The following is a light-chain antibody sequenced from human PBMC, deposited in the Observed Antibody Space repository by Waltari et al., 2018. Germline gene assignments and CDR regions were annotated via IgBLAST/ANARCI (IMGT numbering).Light chain of an antibody. J-gene: IGKJ2*01. CDR2: VAS. CDR1: QGITNS. CDR3: QQYYSNPPYT. V-gene: IGKV1-NL1*01. Sequence: DIQMTQSPSSLSASVGDSVTITCRASQGITNSLAWYQQKPGKAPKLLIYVASRLESGVPSRFSGSGSGTDFTLTISSLQPEDSATYLCQQYYSNPPYTFGQGTKLEIK.